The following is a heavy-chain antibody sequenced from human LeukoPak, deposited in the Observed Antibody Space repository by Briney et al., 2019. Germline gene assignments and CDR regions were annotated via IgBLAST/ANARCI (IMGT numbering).Heavy chain of an antibody. Sequence: SGTLSLTCAVSGGSISSSNWWSWVRQPPGKGLEWIGEIYHSGSTNYNPSLKSRVTISVDKSKNQFSLKLSSVTAADTAVYYCARDQGCSYGYNFDYWGQGTLVTVSS. CDR2: IYHSGST. V-gene: IGHV4-4*02. CDR3: ARDQGCSYGYNFDY. CDR1: GGSISSSNW. J-gene: IGHJ4*02. D-gene: IGHD5-18*01.